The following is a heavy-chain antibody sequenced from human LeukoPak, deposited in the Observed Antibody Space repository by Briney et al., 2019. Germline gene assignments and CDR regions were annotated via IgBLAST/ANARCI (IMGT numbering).Heavy chain of an antibody. V-gene: IGHV3-7*01. CDR1: GGSFSGYY. CDR2: IKQDGSEK. Sequence: ETLSLTCAVYGGSFSGYYWSWVRQAPGKGLEWVANIKQDGSEKYYVDSVKGRFTISRDNAKNSLYLQMNSLRAEDTAVYYCASTITVYGMDVWGQGTTVTVSS. J-gene: IGHJ6*02. D-gene: IGHD4-17*01. CDR3: ASTITVYGMDV.